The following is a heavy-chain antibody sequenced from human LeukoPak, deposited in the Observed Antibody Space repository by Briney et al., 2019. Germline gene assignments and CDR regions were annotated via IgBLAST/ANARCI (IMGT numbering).Heavy chain of an antibody. V-gene: IGHV4-59*08. Sequence: SETLSLTCTVSGDSVNNYYWTWIRQPPGKGLEWIGYIYYSGSTNYNPSLKSRVTMSVDTSKKRFSLKLSSVTAADTAVYYCARGARWNDYWGQGTLVTVSS. CDR1: GDSVNNYY. J-gene: IGHJ4*02. CDR2: IYYSGST. D-gene: IGHD4-23*01. CDR3: ARGARWNDY.